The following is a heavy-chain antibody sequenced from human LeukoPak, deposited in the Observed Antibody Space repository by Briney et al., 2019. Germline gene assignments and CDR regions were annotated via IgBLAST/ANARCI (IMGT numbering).Heavy chain of an antibody. D-gene: IGHD6-13*01. CDR1: GFTFSSYA. CDR2: ISGSGGST. CDR3: AKAAAGTYYYYYGMDG. Sequence: GGSLRLSCAASGFTFSSYAMSWVRQAPGKGLEWVSAISGSGGSTYYADSVKGRFTISRDNSKNTLYLQMNNLRAEDTAVYYCAKAAAGTYYYYYGMDGWGQGTTVTVSS. J-gene: IGHJ6*02. V-gene: IGHV3-23*01.